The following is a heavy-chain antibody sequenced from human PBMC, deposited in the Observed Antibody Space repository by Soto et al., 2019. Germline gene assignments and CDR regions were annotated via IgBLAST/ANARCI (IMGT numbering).Heavy chain of an antibody. D-gene: IGHD3-10*01. V-gene: IGHV3-66*01. Sequence: GGSLRLSCAASGFTVSSNYMSWVRQAPGKGLEWVSVIYSGGSTYYADSVKGRFTISRDNSKNTLYLQMNSLRAEDTAVYYCASLDVLLWFGDYGMDVWGQGTTVTVSS. CDR1: GFTVSSNY. J-gene: IGHJ6*02. CDR2: IYSGGST. CDR3: ASLDVLLWFGDYGMDV.